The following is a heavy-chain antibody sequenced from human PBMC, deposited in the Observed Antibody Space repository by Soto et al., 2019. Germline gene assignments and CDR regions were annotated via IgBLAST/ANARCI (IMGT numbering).Heavy chain of an antibody. Sequence: PSETLSLTCTVSGDSISTSTYYWGWIRQPPGKGLEWIGSFYFAGSTYYNPSLKGRVSISVDTSKNQFSLRLRSVTAADTAVYFCASLWFGVLYPRPFRDYWGQGTLVTVSS. D-gene: IGHD3-10*01. CDR1: GDSISTSTYY. CDR3: ASLWFGVLYPRPFRDY. J-gene: IGHJ4*02. CDR2: FYFAGST. V-gene: IGHV4-39*01.